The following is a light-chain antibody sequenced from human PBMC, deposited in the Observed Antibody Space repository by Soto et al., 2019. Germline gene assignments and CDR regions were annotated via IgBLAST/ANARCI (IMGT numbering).Light chain of an antibody. V-gene: IGLV2-8*01. CDR3: SSYAGSNSPFV. CDR2: EVS. J-gene: IGLJ1*01. CDR1: SSDIGDYNY. Sequence: SALTRPPSASGSAGQSVTISCTGTSSDIGDYNYVSWYQQHPGKAPKLMIYEVSKRPSGVPDRFSGSKSGSTASLTVSGLQAEDEADYYCSSYAGSNSPFVFGSGTKLTVL.